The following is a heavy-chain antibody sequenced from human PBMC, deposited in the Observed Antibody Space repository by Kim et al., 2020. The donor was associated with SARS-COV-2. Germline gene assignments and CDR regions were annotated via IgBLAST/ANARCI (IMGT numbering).Heavy chain of an antibody. CDR2: IYYSGST. J-gene: IGHJ5*02. CDR3: ARDFLYYGSGSYYRWFDP. V-gene: IGHV4-59*01. CDR1: GGSISSYY. D-gene: IGHD3-10*01. Sequence: SETLSLTCTVSGGSISSYYWSWIRQPPGKGLEWIGYIYYSGSTNYNPSLKSRVTISVDTSKNQFSLKLSSVTAADTAVYYCARDFLYYGSGSYYRWFDPWGQGTLVTVSS.